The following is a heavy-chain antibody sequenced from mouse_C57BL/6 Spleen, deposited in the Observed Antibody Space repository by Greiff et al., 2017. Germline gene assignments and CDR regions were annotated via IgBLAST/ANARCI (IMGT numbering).Heavy chain of an antibody. CDR3: ARGSYYGSSPWYFDV. CDR1: GYTFTDYN. D-gene: IGHD1-1*01. Sequence: EVQLQQSGPELVKPGASVKMSCKASGYTFTDYNMHWVKQSHGKSLEWIGYINPNNGGTSYNQKFKGKATLTVNKSSSTAYMELRSLTSEDSAVYYCARGSYYGSSPWYFDVWGTGTTVTVSS. J-gene: IGHJ1*03. CDR2: INPNNGGT. V-gene: IGHV1-22*01.